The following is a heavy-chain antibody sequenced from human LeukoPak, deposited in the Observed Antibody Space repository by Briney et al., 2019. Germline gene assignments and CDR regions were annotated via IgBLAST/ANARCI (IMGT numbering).Heavy chain of an antibody. Sequence: PGGSLRLSCAASGFTFSSYEMNWVRQAPGKGLEWVSYISSSGSTIYYADSVKGRFTISRDNAKNSLYLQMNSLRAEDTALYYCARGPEYYYDSSGYSFHAFDIWGQGTMVTVSS. V-gene: IGHV3-48*03. CDR2: ISSSGSTI. D-gene: IGHD3-22*01. J-gene: IGHJ3*02. CDR1: GFTFSSYE. CDR3: ARGPEYYYDSSGYSFHAFDI.